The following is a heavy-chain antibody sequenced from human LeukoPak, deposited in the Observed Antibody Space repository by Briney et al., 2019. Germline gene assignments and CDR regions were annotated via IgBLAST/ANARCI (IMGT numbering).Heavy chain of an antibody. J-gene: IGHJ4*02. CDR2: ISSSSSYI. CDR1: GVTFSSYS. CDR3: ARDRSGRFDY. V-gene: IGHV3-21*01. D-gene: IGHD6-19*01. Sequence: WGSLRLSCAASGVTFSSYSMNWVRQAPGKGLEWVSSISSSSSYIYYADSVKGRFTISRDNSKNLLYLQMTSLTVEDTAVYWCARDRSGRFDYWGQGTLVTVSS.